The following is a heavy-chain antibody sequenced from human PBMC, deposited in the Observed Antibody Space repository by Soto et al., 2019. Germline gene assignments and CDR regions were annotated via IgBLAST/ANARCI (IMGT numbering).Heavy chain of an antibody. CDR2: IYYSGSI. CDR1: GGSISSYY. J-gene: IGHJ6*02. D-gene: IGHD3-3*01. Sequence: SETLSLTCTVSGGSISSYYWSWIRQPPGKGLEWIGYIYYSGSINYNPSLKSRVTISVDTSKNQFSLKLSSVTAADTAVYYCARFLGYGMDVWGQGTTVTVSS. CDR3: ARFLGYGMDV. V-gene: IGHV4-59*01.